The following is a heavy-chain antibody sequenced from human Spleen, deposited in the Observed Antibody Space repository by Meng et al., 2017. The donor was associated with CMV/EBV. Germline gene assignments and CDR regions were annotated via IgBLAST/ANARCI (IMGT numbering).Heavy chain of an antibody. J-gene: IGHJ3*02. CDR3: AREPGRGAFDI. CDR1: GFRFGDYA. CDR2: ISWHSGTI. D-gene: IGHD3-10*01. V-gene: IGHV3-9*01. Sequence: GGSLRLSCTGSGFRFGDYAMHWVRQAPGRGLEWVSGISWHSGTIDYAGSVKGRFTISRDNAKNTLYLQMNGLRAEDTAVYYCAREPGRGAFDIWGQGTMVTVSS.